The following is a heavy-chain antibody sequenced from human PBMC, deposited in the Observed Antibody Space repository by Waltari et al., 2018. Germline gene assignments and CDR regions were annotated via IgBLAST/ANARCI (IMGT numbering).Heavy chain of an antibody. J-gene: IGHJ6*03. V-gene: IGHV3-33*01. CDR3: ARLGDGDYYYYYYYYMDV. CDR1: GFDFSSYG. Sequence: QVQLVESGGGVVQPGKSLRLSCAASGFDFSSYGMHWVRQAPGKGLEWVSFMWYDGDEKYYADSVKGRFTISRDNSKNTVFLQMDSLRVEDTAVYYCARLGDGDYYYYYYYYMDVWGKGTAVTVSS. CDR2: MWYDGDEK. D-gene: IGHD4-17*01.